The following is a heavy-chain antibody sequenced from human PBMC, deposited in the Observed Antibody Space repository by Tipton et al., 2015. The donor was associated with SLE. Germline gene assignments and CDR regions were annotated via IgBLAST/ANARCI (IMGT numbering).Heavy chain of an antibody. V-gene: IGHV4-39*07. D-gene: IGHD1-7*01. CDR2: VSYSGPS. CDR1: GGSIITDSYF. CDR3: ARATDWNLSPDV. J-gene: IGHJ6*04. Sequence: TLSLTCSVSGGSIITDSYFWGWVRLPPGKGLEWIAAVSYSGPSTYNPSLRSRVSISLDTSENQFSLRLTSVTAADTAVYYCARATDWNLSPDVWGKGTTVTVSS.